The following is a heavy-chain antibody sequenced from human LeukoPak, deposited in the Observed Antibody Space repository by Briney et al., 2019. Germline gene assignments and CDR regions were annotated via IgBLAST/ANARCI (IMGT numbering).Heavy chain of an antibody. CDR1: GFTFSSYG. CDR2: ISGSGGST. Sequence: GGTLRLSCAASGFTFSSYGMSWVRQAPGKGLEWVSAISGSGGSTYYADSVKGRFTISRDNSKNTLYLQMNSLRAEDTAVYYCSKAYCGGDCYDAFDIWGQGTMATVSS. J-gene: IGHJ3*02. V-gene: IGHV3-23*01. D-gene: IGHD2-21*02. CDR3: SKAYCGGDCYDAFDI.